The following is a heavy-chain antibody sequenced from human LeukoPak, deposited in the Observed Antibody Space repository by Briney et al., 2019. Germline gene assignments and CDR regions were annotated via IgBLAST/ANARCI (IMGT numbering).Heavy chain of an antibody. CDR3: ARGMVRGVIRRGSNHNWFDP. D-gene: IGHD3-10*01. CDR2: INHSGST. Sequence: SETLSLTCAVYGGSFSGYYWSWIRQPPGKGLEWIGEINHSGSTNYNPSLKSRVTTSVDTSKNQFSLKLSSVTAADTAVYYCARGMVRGVIRRGSNHNWFDPWGQGTLVTVSS. J-gene: IGHJ5*02. CDR1: GGSFSGYY. V-gene: IGHV4-34*01.